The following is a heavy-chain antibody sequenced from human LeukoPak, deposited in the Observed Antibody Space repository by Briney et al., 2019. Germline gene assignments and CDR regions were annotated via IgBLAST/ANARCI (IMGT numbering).Heavy chain of an antibody. CDR1: GGTFSSYA. V-gene: IGHV1-69*05. CDR3: ATRTFPAVTGSSAFWPFDS. CDR2: IIPIFGTA. Sequence: ASVKVSCKASGGTFSSYAISWVRQAPGQGLEWMGGIIPIFGTANYAQKFQGRVTITTDESTSTAYMELSSLRSEDTAVYYCATRTFPAVTGSSAFWPFDSWGQGNLVTVSS. D-gene: IGHD6-19*01. J-gene: IGHJ4*02.